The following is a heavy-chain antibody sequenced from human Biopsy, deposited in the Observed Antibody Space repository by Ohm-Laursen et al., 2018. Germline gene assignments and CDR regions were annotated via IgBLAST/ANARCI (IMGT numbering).Heavy chain of an antibody. J-gene: IGHJ4*02. CDR2: INTYSGNT. CDR3: ARDYYPYVDYLKDVPLCDS. D-gene: IGHD4-17*01. CDR1: GCTFTTYG. V-gene: IGHV1-18*01. Sequence: GSSVKVSCKASGCTFTTYGISWVRQAPGQGLEWMGWINTYSGNTNYGKKFHDRVIMTSDTSTSTAYLKHRSLRSDDTAVYYCARDYYPYVDYLKDVPLCDSWGQGTLVTVSS.